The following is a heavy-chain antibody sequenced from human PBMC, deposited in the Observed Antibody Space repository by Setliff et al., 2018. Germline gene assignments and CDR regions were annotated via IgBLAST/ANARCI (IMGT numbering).Heavy chain of an antibody. CDR3: AKVDSLWDSEYYFDY. V-gene: IGHV3-30*02. J-gene: IGHJ4*02. Sequence: GGSLRLSCATSGFTFNSYAMHWVRQAPGKGLEWVAFIRYDGSNKYYADSVKGRFTISRDNSRNTLDLQMNSLGTEDTAAYYCAKVDSLWDSEYYFDYWGQGTLVTVSS. D-gene: IGHD3-16*01. CDR1: GFTFNSYA. CDR2: IRYDGSNK.